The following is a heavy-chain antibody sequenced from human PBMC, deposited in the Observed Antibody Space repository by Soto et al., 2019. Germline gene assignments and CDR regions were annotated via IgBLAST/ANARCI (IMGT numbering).Heavy chain of an antibody. Sequence: TCTVYGGSRTNDSWWWVRQPSGKRLEWIGRIFTSGNVVSKASLRSRLTMSVDTSKNQFSLRLTSVTAADTAVYYCARVQFYFWSLHPEVFSYRGHGSLVTGSA. J-gene: IGHJ1*01. V-gene: IGHV4-4*07. CDR2: IFTSGNV. CDR3: ARVQFYFWSLHPEVFSY. CDR1: GGSRTNDS. D-gene: IGHD3-3*01.